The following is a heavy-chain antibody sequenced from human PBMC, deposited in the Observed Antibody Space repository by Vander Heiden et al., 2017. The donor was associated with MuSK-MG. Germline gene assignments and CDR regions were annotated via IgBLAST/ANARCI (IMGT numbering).Heavy chain of an antibody. J-gene: IGHJ5*01. Sequence: VHLQEPGPALAQPTETLSLTSTVSGCSITSGHCCWSWLRPPAGEGLAWIGRHYNSGTTRDYPSLQSRISVSLDTSKNQFSLRLRSVTAGDTAVYYCARLRDRLMFDYWVHGPLVGVSS. V-gene: IGHV4-61*02. CDR3: ARLRDRLMFDY. CDR1: GCSITSGHCC. CDR2: HYNSGTT.